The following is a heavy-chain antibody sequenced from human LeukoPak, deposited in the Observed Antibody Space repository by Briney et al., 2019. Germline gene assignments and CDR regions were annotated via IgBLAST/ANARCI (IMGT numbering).Heavy chain of an antibody. D-gene: IGHD5-18*01. V-gene: IGHV3-21*04. Sequence: GGSLRLSCAASGFTFSSYSMNWVRQAPGKGLEWVSSISSTSIYRYYADSVKGRFTMSRDNAKNSLYLQMNSLRAEDMALYYCAKGRGYSYGTPLGYWGQGTLVTVSS. J-gene: IGHJ4*02. CDR2: ISSTSIYR. CDR1: GFTFSSYS. CDR3: AKGRGYSYGTPLGY.